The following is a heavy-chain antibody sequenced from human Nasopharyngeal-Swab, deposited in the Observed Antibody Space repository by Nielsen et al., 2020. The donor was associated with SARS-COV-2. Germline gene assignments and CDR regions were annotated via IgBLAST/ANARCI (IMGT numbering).Heavy chain of an antibody. D-gene: IGHD1-20*01. CDR3: ARLSITGTPEGHYYYGMDV. CDR2: IDPSDSYT. Sequence: VRQMPGKGLGWMGRIDPSDSYTNYSPSFQGHVTISADKSISTAYLQWSSLKASDTAMYYCARLSITGTPEGHYYYGMDVWGQGTTGTVSS. V-gene: IGHV5-10-1*01. J-gene: IGHJ6*02.